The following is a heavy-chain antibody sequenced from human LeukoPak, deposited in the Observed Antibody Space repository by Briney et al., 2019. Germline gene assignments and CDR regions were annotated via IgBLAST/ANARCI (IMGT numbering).Heavy chain of an antibody. Sequence: SVKLSSHLSGPFFLGEYMDCVRHLPGHGLEWVGWINLSTGDTNYAQKFQGRVTMTRDTSIRTAYMEMSRLRYDDTALYYCAIWAGGNAPVASFDYWGQGTLVTVSS. D-gene: IGHD3-16*01. CDR1: GPFFLGEY. CDR2: INLSTGDT. J-gene: IGHJ4*02. CDR3: AIWAGGNAPVASFDY. V-gene: IGHV1-2*02.